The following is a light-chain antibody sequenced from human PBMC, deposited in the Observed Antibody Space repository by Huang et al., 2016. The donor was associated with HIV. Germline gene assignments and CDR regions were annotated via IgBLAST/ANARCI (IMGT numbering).Light chain of an antibody. J-gene: IGKJ1*01. CDR2: TVS. V-gene: IGKV1-39*01. Sequence: DIQMTQSPPSLSSSVGDRVTFTCRADKNITKSLNCYQQKLGKAPKLLIYTVSTLERGVPSRCSGSGSGSRFTLNIGNLQPEDFATYYCQQSFSVPRTFG. CDR1: KNITKS. CDR3: QQSFSVPRT.